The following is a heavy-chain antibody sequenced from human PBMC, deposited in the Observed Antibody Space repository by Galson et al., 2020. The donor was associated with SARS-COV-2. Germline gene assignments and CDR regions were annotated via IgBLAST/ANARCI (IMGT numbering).Heavy chain of an antibody. Sequence: GGSLRLSCAASGFTFSNAWMSWVRQAPGKGLEWAGFIRSNAYGGTTEYAESVNGRFTISIDDSKSIAYLQMNSLKTEDTAVYYGTRDRGVICSDWVGCYYMDVWGKGTTVTVSS. CDR2: IRSNAYGGTT. CDR1: GFTFSNAW. D-gene: IGHD3-10*01. V-gene: IGHV3-49*04. J-gene: IGHJ6*03. CDR3: TRDRGVICSDWVGCYYMDV.